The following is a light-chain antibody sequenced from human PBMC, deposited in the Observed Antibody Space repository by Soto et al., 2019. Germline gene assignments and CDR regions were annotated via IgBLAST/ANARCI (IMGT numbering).Light chain of an antibody. CDR1: RSSIGSNA. CDR2: SNN. Sequence: QSVLTQPPSASGTPGQRVTISCSGSRSSIGSNAVNWYQQLPGTAPKLLIYSNNQRPSGVPDRFSGSKSGTSASLAISGLQSEDEADYYCAAWHDSLNGWVFGGGTKLTVL. V-gene: IGLV1-44*01. CDR3: AAWHDSLNGWV. J-gene: IGLJ3*02.